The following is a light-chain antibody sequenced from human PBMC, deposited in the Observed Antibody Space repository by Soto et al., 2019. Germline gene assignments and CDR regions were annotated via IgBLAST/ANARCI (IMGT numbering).Light chain of an antibody. J-gene: IGKJ1*01. V-gene: IGKV3-15*01. CDR1: QSVSSY. Sequence: EVMLTQSPATLSLYPGERATLSCRASQSVSSYLAWYQQKPGQAPRLLIHGATTRATGIPARFSGSGSGTEFTLTISSLQSEDFAVYYCQQYNNWPRTFGQGSMV. CDR3: QQYNNWPRT. CDR2: GAT.